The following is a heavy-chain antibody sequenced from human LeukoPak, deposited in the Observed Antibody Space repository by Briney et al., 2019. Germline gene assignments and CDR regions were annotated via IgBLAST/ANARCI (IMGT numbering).Heavy chain of an antibody. Sequence: SETLSLTCTVSGGSISSPYWSWIRQPAGKGLEWIGRIYTSGTTSYNPSLKSRVSISVDKSKNQLSLKVSSVTAADTAVYYCARLGYSSSSTGYYYYMDVWGKGTTVTVSS. V-gene: IGHV4-4*07. D-gene: IGHD6-6*01. CDR2: IYTSGTT. CDR1: GGSISSPY. J-gene: IGHJ6*03. CDR3: ARLGYSSSSTGYYYYMDV.